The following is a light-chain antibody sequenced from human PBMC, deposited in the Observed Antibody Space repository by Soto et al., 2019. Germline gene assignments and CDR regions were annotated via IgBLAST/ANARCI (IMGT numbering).Light chain of an antibody. Sequence: ETVMTQSPATLSVSPGERATLPCRASQSVSSNLAWYQQRPGQAPRLLIYGASTRATGIPARFSGSGSGTEFTLTISSLQSEDFAVYFCQQYNDWPPAYTFGQGTKLEIK. CDR1: QSVSSN. CDR2: GAS. J-gene: IGKJ2*01. CDR3: QQYNDWPPAYT. V-gene: IGKV3-15*01.